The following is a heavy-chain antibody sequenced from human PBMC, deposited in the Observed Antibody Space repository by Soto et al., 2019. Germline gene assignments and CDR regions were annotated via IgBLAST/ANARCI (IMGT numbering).Heavy chain of an antibody. CDR1: GFTTNRHA. D-gene: IGHD6-13*01. J-gene: IGHJ3*02. Sequence: GGSLRLSCAVSGFTTNRHAMSWVRQAPGKGLEWVSGISGSGASTYYAESVKGRFTISRDNSKNTLYLQMNSLRAEDTAVYYCAKDKGIAAAGNAIDAFDIWGQGIIVTVSS. CDR2: ISGSGAST. V-gene: IGHV3-23*01. CDR3: AKDKGIAAAGNAIDAFDI.